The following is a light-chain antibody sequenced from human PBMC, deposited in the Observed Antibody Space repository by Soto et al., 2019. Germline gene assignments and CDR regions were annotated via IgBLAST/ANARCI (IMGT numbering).Light chain of an antibody. V-gene: IGKV3-15*01. J-gene: IGKJ1*01. Sequence: ENVLTQPPATLSLSPGERATLSCRASQSVSSYLAWYQQKPGQAPRLLIYGASTRATGIPARFSGSGSGTEFTLTISSLQSEDFAVYYCQQYNNWPRTFGQGTKVDIK. CDR1: QSVSSY. CDR3: QQYNNWPRT. CDR2: GAS.